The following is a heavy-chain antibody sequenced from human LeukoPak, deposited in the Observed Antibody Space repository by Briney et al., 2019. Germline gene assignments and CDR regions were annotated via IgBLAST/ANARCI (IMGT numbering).Heavy chain of an antibody. J-gene: IGHJ6*03. Sequence: SETLSLTCAAYGGSFSGYYWSWIRQPPGKGLEWIGEINHSGSTNYNPSLKSRVTISVDTSKNPFSLKLSSVTAADTAVYYCARMISALGYMDVWGKGTTVTVSS. D-gene: IGHD3-22*01. V-gene: IGHV4-34*01. CDR1: GGSFSGYY. CDR2: INHSGST. CDR3: ARMISALGYMDV.